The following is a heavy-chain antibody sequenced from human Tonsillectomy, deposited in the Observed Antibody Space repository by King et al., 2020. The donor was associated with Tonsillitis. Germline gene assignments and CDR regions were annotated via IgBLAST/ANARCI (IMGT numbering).Heavy chain of an antibody. V-gene: IGHV3-74*01. Sequence: VQLVESGGGLVQPGGSLRLSCAASGFTFSSYWMHWVRQAPGKGLVWVSRISSDGSSTSYADSVKGRFTIPRDNAKNTLYLQMNSLRAEGTAVYYCARVWRGSTNSYYGMDVWGQGTTVTVSS. CDR3: ARVWRGSTNSYYGMDV. D-gene: IGHD1-26*01. CDR1: GFTFSSYW. CDR2: ISSDGSST. J-gene: IGHJ6*02.